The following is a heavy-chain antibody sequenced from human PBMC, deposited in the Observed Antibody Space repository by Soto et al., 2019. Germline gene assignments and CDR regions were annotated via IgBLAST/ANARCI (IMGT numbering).Heavy chain of an antibody. D-gene: IGHD3-16*01. CDR1: GYTFTSYA. Sequence: GASVKVSCKASGYTFTSYAMHWVRQAPGQRLEWMGWINAGNGNTKYSQKFQGRVTMTRDTSTSTVYMELSSLRSEDTAVYYCAREGVRGMDVWGQGTTVTVSS. J-gene: IGHJ6*02. CDR3: AREGVRGMDV. V-gene: IGHV1-3*01. CDR2: INAGNGNT.